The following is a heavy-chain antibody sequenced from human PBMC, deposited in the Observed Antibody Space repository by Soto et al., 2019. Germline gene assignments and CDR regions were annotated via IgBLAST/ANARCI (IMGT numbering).Heavy chain of an antibody. D-gene: IGHD3-22*01. V-gene: IGHV3-23*01. Sequence: EVQLLESGGGLVQPGGSLRLSCAASGFTFSKYALSWVRQAPGKGLEWVSAISGSGGTTHYADSVKGRVTISRDNSKVTVFLQRNSLRAEDTAVYSCAKYYYDRSGSPLAFDYWGQGTLVTVSS. CDR2: ISGSGGTT. CDR1: GFTFSKYA. J-gene: IGHJ4*02. CDR3: AKYYYDRSGSPLAFDY.